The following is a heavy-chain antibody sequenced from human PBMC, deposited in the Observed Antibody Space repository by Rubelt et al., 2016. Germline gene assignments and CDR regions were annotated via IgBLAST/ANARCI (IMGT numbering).Heavy chain of an antibody. CDR2: IWYDGSNK. J-gene: IGHJ5*02. CDR1: GFTVTNKY. CDR3: AREAGSGFDP. D-gene: IGHD3-10*01. V-gene: IGHV3-33*08. Sequence: GQLVESGGGLVQPGGSLRLSCAASGFTVTNKYMGWARRAPGKGLEWVAVIWYDGSNKYYADSVKGRFTISRDNSKNTLYLQMNSLRAEDTAVYYCAREAGSGFDPWGQGTLVTVSS.